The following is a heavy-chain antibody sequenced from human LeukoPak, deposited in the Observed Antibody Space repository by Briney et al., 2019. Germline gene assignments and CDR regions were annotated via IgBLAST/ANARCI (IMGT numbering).Heavy chain of an antibody. CDR1: GFTFSSYS. CDR2: ISSSSSYI. V-gene: IGHV3-21*04. CDR3: AKSLLTTATGTGRAFDI. Sequence: GGSLRLSCAASGFTFSSYSMNWVRQAPGKGLEWVSSISSSSSYIYYADSVKGRFTISRDNSKNTLYLQMNSLRAEDSAEYYCAKSLLTTATGTGRAFDIWGQGTMVTVSA. D-gene: IGHD1-1*01. J-gene: IGHJ3*02.